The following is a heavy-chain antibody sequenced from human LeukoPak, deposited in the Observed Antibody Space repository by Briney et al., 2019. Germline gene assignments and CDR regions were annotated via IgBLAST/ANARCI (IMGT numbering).Heavy chain of an antibody. V-gene: IGHV2-5*02. CDR1: GFSLNTRGVG. CDR3: AHRKNYYDSSVFDN. CDR2: IYWDDDR. D-gene: IGHD3-22*01. Sequence: SGPTLVNPTQTLTLTCTFSGFSLNTRGVGVGWIRQPLGRALERLSLIYWDDDRRYSPSLKSRLTITKGTSKNQVVLTMTNMDPVDTATYFCAHRKNYYDSSVFDNWGQGTLVTVSS. J-gene: IGHJ4*02.